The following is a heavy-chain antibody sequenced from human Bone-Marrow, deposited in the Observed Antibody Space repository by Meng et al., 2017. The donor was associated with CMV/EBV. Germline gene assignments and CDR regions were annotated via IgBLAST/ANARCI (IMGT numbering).Heavy chain of an antibody. V-gene: IGHV3-15*07. D-gene: IGHD6-13*01. J-gene: IGHJ4*02. CDR1: GFTFSTAC. Sequence: AASGFTFSTACVTWVRQAPGKGLGWVGRIKSKTDGGTTDYAAPVKGRFTISRDDSKNTLYLQMNSLKTEDTAVYYCTTDPIAGFDYWGQGTLVTVSS. CDR3: TTDPIAGFDY. CDR2: IKSKTDGGTT.